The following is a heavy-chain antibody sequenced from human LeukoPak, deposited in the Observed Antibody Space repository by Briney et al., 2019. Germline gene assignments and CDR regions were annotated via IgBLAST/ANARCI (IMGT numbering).Heavy chain of an antibody. CDR3: AIGYGGDYYDSSGYSRPYYFDY. J-gene: IGHJ4*02. V-gene: IGHV3-33*01. D-gene: IGHD3-22*01. CDR2: IWYDGSNK. CDR1: GFAFNSYG. Sequence: PGRSLRLSCAASGFAFNSYGMHWVRQAPGKGLEWVAVIWYDGSNKYYADSVKGRFTISRDNSKNTLYLQMNSLRAEDTAVYYCAIGYGGDYYDSSGYSRPYYFDYWGQGTLVTVSS.